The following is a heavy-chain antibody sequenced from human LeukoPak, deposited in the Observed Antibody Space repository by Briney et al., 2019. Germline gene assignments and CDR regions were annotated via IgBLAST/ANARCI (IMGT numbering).Heavy chain of an antibody. Sequence: QPGGSLRLSCAASGFTFSSDAMHWVRQAPGKGLEWVAVVSYNGSSKYYADSVKGRFTISRDNSKNTLYLQMNSLRAEDTAVYFCAKEGRGEDSSGYYSYFDYWGQGTLVPVSS. V-gene: IGHV3-30-3*01. J-gene: IGHJ4*02. CDR2: VSYNGSSK. CDR3: AKEGRGEDSSGYYSYFDY. CDR1: GFTFSSDA. D-gene: IGHD3-22*01.